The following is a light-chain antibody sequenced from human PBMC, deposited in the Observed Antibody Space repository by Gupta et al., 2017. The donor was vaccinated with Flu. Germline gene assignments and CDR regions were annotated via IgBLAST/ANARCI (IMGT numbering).Light chain of an antibody. J-gene: IGKJ4*01. Sequence: EIVLTQSPATLSLSPGERATLSCRASQSISSDLAWYQQKAGQAPRLLIYDASNRATGIPARFSGSGYGTDFTLTISSREPEDFAVYYCQQRSNWPPLTFGGGTKVEIK. CDR3: QQRSNWPPLT. CDR2: DAS. CDR1: QSISSD. V-gene: IGKV3-11*01.